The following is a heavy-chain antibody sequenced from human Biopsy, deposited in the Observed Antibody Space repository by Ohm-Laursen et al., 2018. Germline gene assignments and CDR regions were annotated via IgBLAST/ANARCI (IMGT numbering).Heavy chain of an antibody. CDR3: ARRLPLRGFAFDV. J-gene: IGHJ3*01. D-gene: IGHD3-10*01. CDR2: IYYRGNT. V-gene: IGHV4-59*08. CDR1: GDSITSYF. Sequence: SETLSFTCTVSGDSITSYFWNWIRQAPGKGLEWIGNIYYRGNTNYSPSLKSRATISLDSSKNQFSLNLNSVTATDTAVYYCARRLPLRGFAFDVWGQGTVVTVS.